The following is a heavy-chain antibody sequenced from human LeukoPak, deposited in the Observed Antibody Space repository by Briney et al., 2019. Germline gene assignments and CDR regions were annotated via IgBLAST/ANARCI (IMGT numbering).Heavy chain of an antibody. CDR3: AGGFGSYSPDY. CDR2: ISGSGTTV. D-gene: IGHD3-10*01. CDR1: GFTFSTFE. J-gene: IGHJ4*02. V-gene: IGHV3-48*03. Sequence: VRLSCAASGFTFSTFELNWVRQAPGKGLEWLSYISGSGTTVYYADSVKGRFTIYRDNARSAEYLQMNSLRAEDTAVYYCAGGFGSYSPDYWGQGTLVTVSS.